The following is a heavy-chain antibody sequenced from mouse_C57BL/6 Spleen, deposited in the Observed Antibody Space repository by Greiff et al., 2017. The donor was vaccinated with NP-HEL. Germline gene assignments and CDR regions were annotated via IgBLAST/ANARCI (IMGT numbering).Heavy chain of an antibody. J-gene: IGHJ4*01. CDR3: ALLLRWFYAMDD. CDR1: GYSITSGYY. V-gene: IGHV3-6*01. CDR2: ISYDGSN. Sequence: EVQLQQSGPGLVKPSQSLSLTCSVTGYSITSGYYWNWIRQFPGNKLEWMGYISYDGSNNSNPSLTNRISITRDTSKNQFFLKLKTVTTEDTATYDCALLLRWFYAMDDGGQGTSVTVAS. D-gene: IGHD1-1*02.